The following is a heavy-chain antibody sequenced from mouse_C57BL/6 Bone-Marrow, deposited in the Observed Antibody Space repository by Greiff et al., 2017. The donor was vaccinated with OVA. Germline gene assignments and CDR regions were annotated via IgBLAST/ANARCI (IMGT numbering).Heavy chain of an antibody. D-gene: IGHD4-1*01. CDR1: GYTFTDYY. Sequence: VQLQQSGAELVRPGASVKLSCKASGYTFTDYYINWVKQRPGQGLEWIARIYPGSGNTYYNEKFKGKATLTAEKSSSTAYMQLSSLTSEDSAVYFCARGRGTGPHYFDYWGQGTTLTVSS. CDR3: ARGRGTGPHYFDY. J-gene: IGHJ2*01. V-gene: IGHV1-76*01. CDR2: IYPGSGNT.